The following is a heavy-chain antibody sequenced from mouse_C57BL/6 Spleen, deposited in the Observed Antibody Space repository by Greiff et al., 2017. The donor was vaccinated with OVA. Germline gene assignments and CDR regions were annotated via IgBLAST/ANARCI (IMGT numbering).Heavy chain of an antibody. D-gene: IGHD1-1*01. Sequence: VQLQQSGAELVKPGASVKMSCKASGYTFTSYWITWVKQRPGQGLEWIGDIYPGSGSTNYNEKFKSKATLTVDTSSSTAYMQLSSLTSEDSAVYYCARKDYGSSAFDYWGQGTTLTVSS. CDR3: ARKDYGSSAFDY. J-gene: IGHJ2*01. CDR1: GYTFTSYW. CDR2: IYPGSGST. V-gene: IGHV1-55*01.